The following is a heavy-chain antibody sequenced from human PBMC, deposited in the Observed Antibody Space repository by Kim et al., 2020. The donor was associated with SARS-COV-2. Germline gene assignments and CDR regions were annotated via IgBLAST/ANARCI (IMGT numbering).Heavy chain of an antibody. J-gene: IGHJ5*02. V-gene: IGHV3-30*18. Sequence: GGSLRLSCAASGFTFSSYGMHWVRQAPGKGLEWVAVISYDGSNKYYADSVKGRFTISRDNSKNTLYLQMNSLRAEDTAVYYCAKEPHEILLWFGTTQYNWFDPWGQGTLVTVSS. D-gene: IGHD3-10*01. CDR3: AKEPHEILLWFGTTQYNWFDP. CDR2: ISYDGSNK. CDR1: GFTFSSYG.